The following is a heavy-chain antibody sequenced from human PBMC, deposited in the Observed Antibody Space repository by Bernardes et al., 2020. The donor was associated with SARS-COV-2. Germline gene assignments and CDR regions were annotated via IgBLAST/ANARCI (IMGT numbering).Heavy chain of an antibody. CDR2: ISGSGFDT. V-gene: IGHV3-23*01. J-gene: IGHJ6*02. CDR1: GFTFSNFA. CDR3: AKDTYCSSTSCYMEYRSGMDV. D-gene: IGHD2-2*02. Sequence: GGSLRLSCAASGFTFSNFAMSWVRQAPGKGLEWVSGISGSGFDTYYADSVKGRFTISRDNSKNTLYLQMKSLRAEDMAVYYCAKDTYCSSTSCYMEYRSGMDVWGQGTTVTVSS.